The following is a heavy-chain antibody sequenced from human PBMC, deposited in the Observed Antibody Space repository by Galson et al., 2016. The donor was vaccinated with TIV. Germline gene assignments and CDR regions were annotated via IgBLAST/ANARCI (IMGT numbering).Heavy chain of an antibody. V-gene: IGHV3-7*03. CDR3: AKDFRPWGDYYTIES. CDR2: INEDGSNK. Sequence: SLRLSCAASGFTLRKYWINWVRQAPGKGLEWVANINEDGSNKYYLESVKGRFTISRDNSKNTLYLQMNSLRADDTAVYYCAKDFRPWGDYYTIESWGQGTMVTVSS. J-gene: IGHJ3*01. CDR1: GFTLRKYW. D-gene: IGHD4-17*01.